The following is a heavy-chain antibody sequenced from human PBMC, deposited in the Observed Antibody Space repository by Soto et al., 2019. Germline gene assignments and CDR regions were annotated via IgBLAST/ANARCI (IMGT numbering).Heavy chain of an antibody. Sequence: QITLKESGPTLVKPTQTLTLTCTFSGFSLSTSGVGVGWIRQPPGKALEWLALIYWDDDKRYSPSLKSRLTNTKDTANNQVGLTMTNMDPVDTATYYCAHSLIGYYYDSSGSNWFDPWGQGTLVSVSS. CDR3: AHSLIGYYYDSSGSNWFDP. J-gene: IGHJ5*02. CDR2: IYWDDDK. D-gene: IGHD3-22*01. V-gene: IGHV2-5*02. CDR1: GFSLSTSGVG.